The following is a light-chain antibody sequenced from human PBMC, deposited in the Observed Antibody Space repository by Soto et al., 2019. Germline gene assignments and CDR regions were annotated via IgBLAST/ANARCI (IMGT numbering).Light chain of an antibody. V-gene: IGLV2-8*01. Sequence: QSVLTQPPSASGSPGQSVTISCTGTSSDVGAYNYVSWYRQYPGKAPKLLIFEVTSRPSGVPDRFSGSKSGNTASLTVSGLQAEDEAHYYCSSYVGSNTWVFGGGTQLTVL. CDR1: SSDVGAYNY. CDR3: SSYVGSNTWV. CDR2: EVT. J-gene: IGLJ7*01.